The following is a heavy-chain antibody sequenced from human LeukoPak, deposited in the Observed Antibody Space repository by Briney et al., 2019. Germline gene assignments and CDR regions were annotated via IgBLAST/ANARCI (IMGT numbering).Heavy chain of an antibody. D-gene: IGHD1-26*01. Sequence: GASVKVSCKASGYTFNSYYMHWVRQAPGQGLEWTGIINPSGGSTSYAQKVQGRVTMTSDTSTSTVYMELSSLRSEHTAVYYGARVLEDRARDASNIDYWGQGTLVTVSP. CDR2: INPSGGST. CDR3: ARVLEDRARDASNIDY. CDR1: GYTFNSYY. V-gene: IGHV1-46*02. J-gene: IGHJ4*02.